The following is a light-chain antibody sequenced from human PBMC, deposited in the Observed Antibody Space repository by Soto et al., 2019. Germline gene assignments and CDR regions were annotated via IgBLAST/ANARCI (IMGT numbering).Light chain of an antibody. V-gene: IGLV2-14*01. Sequence: QSALTQAASVSGSPGQSITISCTGTSSDVGGYKYVSWYQQHPGKAPKLIIYAASNRPSGVSSRFSGSKSGNTASLTISGLQAEDEADYYCSSYTTSGTLVFGGGTKVTVL. CDR1: SSDVGGYKY. J-gene: IGLJ2*01. CDR2: AAS. CDR3: SSYTTSGTLV.